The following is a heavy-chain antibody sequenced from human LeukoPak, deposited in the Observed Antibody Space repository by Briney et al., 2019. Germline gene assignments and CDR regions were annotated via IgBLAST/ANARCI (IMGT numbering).Heavy chain of an antibody. CDR1: GFTFSSYA. J-gene: IGHJ6*02. D-gene: IGHD6-19*01. V-gene: IGHV3-30-3*01. CDR2: ISYDGSNK. Sequence: GGSLRLSCAASGFTFSSYAMHWVRQAPGKGLEWVAVISYDGSNKYYADSVKGRFTISRDNSKNTLYLQMNSLRAEDTAVYYCASWARYSSGPGDYGMDVWGQGTTVTVSS. CDR3: ASWARYSSGPGDYGMDV.